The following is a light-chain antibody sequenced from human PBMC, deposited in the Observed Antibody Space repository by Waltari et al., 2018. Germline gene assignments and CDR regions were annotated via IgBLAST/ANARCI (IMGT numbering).Light chain of an antibody. CDR1: SSNIERNT. V-gene: IGLV1-44*01. CDR3: AAWDDRMNGRGV. J-gene: IGLJ3*02. Sequence: QSVLTQPPSASGTPGQRVTISCSGSSSNIERNTVNWYQQPPGTAPKPLIFRNSLRPSGVPDRFSGSQSGTSASLAISGLQSEDEATYYCAAWDDRMNGRGVFGGGTK. CDR2: RNS.